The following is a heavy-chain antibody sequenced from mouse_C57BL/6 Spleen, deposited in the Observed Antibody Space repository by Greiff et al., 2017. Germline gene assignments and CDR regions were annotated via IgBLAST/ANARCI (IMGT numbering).Heavy chain of an antibody. CDR1: GYTFTSYG. Sequence: VQLQQSGAELARPGASVKLSCTASGYTFTSYGISWVKQRTGQGLEWIGNINPSNGGTNYNEKFKSKATLTVDKSSSTAYMQLSSLTSEDSAVYYCARRHDGFYAMDYWGQGTSVTVSS. V-gene: IGHV1-81*01. J-gene: IGHJ4*01. D-gene: IGHD2-3*01. CDR2: INPSNGGT. CDR3: ARRHDGFYAMDY.